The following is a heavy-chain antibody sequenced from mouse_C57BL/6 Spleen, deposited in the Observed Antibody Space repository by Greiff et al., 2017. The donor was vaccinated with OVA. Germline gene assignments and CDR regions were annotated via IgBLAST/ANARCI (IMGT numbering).Heavy chain of an antibody. D-gene: IGHD2-14*01. CDR3: ARDRGTPWYFDV. V-gene: IGHV3-6*01. CDR2: ISYDGSN. CDR1: GYSITSGYY. Sequence: EVQVVESGPGLVKPSQSLSLTCSVTGYSITSGYYWNWIRQFPGNKLEWMGYISYDGSNNYNPSLKNRISITRDTSKNQFFLKLNSVTTEDTATYYCARDRGTPWYFDVWGTGTTVTVSS. J-gene: IGHJ1*03.